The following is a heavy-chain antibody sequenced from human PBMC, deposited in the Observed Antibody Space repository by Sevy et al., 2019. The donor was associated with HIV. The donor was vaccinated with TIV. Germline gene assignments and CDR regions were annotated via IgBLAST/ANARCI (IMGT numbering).Heavy chain of an antibody. J-gene: IGHJ4*02. CDR2: ISYDGSNK. Sequence: GGSLRLSCAASGFTFSSYAMHWVRQAPGKGLEWVAVISYDGSNKYYADSVKGRFTMSRDNSKNRLYLQMNSLRAEDTAVYYCARDLDSSGFSYWGQGTLVTVSS. CDR1: GFTFSSYA. V-gene: IGHV3-30-3*01. CDR3: ARDLDSSGFSY. D-gene: IGHD3-22*01.